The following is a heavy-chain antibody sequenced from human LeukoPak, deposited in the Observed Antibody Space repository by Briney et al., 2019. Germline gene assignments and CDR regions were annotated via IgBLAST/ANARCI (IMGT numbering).Heavy chain of an antibody. D-gene: IGHD5-18*01. J-gene: IGHJ4*02. V-gene: IGHV4-38-2*02. Sequence: PSETLSLTCTVSGYSISSGYYWGWIRQPPGKGLEWIGNIYHSGSTYYNPSLKSRVTISVDTSKNQFSLKLSSVTAADTAVYYCARVGDTAMPYFDYWGRGTLVTVSS. CDR1: GYSISSGYY. CDR3: ARVGDTAMPYFDY. CDR2: IYHSGST.